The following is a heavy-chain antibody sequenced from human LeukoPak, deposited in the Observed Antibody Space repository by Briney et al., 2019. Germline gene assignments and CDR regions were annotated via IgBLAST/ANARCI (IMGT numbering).Heavy chain of an antibody. J-gene: IGHJ3*02. CDR3: ARDTELTDAFDI. D-gene: IGHD1-26*01. CDR2: IYYSGST. Sequence: EASETLSLTCTVSGGSISSYYWSWIRQPPGKGLEWIGYIYYSGSTNYNPSLKSRVTISVDTSKNQFSLKLSSVTAADTAVYYCARDTELTDAFDIWGQGTMVTVSS. CDR1: GGSISSYY. V-gene: IGHV4-59*01.